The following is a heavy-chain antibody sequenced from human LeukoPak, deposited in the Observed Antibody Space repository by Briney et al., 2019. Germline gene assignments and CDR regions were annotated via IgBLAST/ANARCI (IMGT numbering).Heavy chain of an antibody. J-gene: IGHJ4*02. CDR1: GFTVSDNY. Sequence: GGSLRLSCAASGFTVSDNYTSWVRQAPGKGLEWVSAISGGGSTYYADSVKGRFIISRDNSKNTLYLQMNSLRAEDTAVYYCARNIGGVGYWGQGTLVTVSS. D-gene: IGHD2-21*01. CDR2: ISGGGST. V-gene: IGHV3-53*01. CDR3: ARNIGGVGY.